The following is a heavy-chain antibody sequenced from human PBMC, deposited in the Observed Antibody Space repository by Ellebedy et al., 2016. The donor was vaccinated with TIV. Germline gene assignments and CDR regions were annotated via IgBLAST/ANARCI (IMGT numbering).Heavy chain of an antibody. Sequence: GESLKISCAASGFTVSSNYMSWVRQAPGKGLEWVSVIYSGGSTYYADSVKGRFTISRDNSKNTLYLQMNSLKTEDTAVYYCARGGSGSVVWGQGTMVTVSS. CDR2: IYSGGST. V-gene: IGHV3-53*01. CDR1: GFTVSSNY. J-gene: IGHJ3*01. D-gene: IGHD1-26*01. CDR3: ARGGSGSVV.